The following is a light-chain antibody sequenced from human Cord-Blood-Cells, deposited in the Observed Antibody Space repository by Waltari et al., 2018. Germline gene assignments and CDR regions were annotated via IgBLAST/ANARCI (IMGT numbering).Light chain of an antibody. CDR1: SSDVGRYNL. V-gene: IGLV2-23*01. CDR2: EGS. J-gene: IGLJ3*02. CDR3: CSYAGSSTWL. Sequence: QSALTQPASVSGSPGQSITISCPGTSSDVGRYNLVYWYQQHPGKAPKPLIYEGSKRPSGVSNRFSGSKSGNTASLTISGLQAEDEADYYCCSYAGSSTWLFGGGTKLTVL.